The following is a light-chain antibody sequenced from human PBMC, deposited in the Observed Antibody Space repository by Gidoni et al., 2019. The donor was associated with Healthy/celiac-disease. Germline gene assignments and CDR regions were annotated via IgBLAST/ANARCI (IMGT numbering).Light chain of an antibody. CDR2: LGS. V-gene: IGKV2-28*01. J-gene: IGKJ3*01. Sequence: DIVMTQSPLSLPVTPGEPASISCRSSQSLLHSDGYNYLDWYLQKPGQSPQLLIYLGSNRASGVPDRFSGSGSGTDYSLKISRVEAEDVGVYYCMQALQTPFTFGPGTKVDRK. CDR1: QSLLHSDGYNY. CDR3: MQALQTPFT.